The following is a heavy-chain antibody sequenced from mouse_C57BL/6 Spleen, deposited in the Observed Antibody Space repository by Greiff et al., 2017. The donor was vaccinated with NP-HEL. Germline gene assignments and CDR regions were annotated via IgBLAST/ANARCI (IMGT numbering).Heavy chain of an antibody. V-gene: IGHV1-80*01. J-gene: IGHJ4*01. CDR3: ARGTTARDYAMDY. Sequence: QVQLQQSGAELVKPGASVKISCKASGYAFSSYWMNWVKQRPGKGLEWIGQIYPGDGDTNYNGKFKGKATLTADKSSSTAYMQLSSLTSEDSAVYFCARGTTARDYAMDYWGQGTSVTVSS. CDR1: GYAFSSYW. CDR2: IYPGDGDT. D-gene: IGHD1-2*01.